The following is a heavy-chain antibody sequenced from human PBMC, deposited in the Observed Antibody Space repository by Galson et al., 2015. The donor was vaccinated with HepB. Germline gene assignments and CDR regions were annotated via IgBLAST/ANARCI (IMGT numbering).Heavy chain of an antibody. D-gene: IGHD6-19*01. V-gene: IGHV3-11*03. Sequence: SLRLSCAASGFTFSDYYMSWIRQAPGKGLEWVSYISSSSSYTNYADSVKGRFTISRDNAKNSLYLQMNSLRAEDTAVYYCARTYSSGLSDHWGQGTLVTVSS. CDR3: ARTYSSGLSDH. CDR1: GFTFSDYY. J-gene: IGHJ4*02. CDR2: ISSSSSYT.